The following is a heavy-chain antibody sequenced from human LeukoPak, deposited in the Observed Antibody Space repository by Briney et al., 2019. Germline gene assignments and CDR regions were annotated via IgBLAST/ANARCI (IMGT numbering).Heavy chain of an antibody. CDR3: MPGSGF. V-gene: IGHV3-7*01. Sequence: GGSLRLSCAGSGFTFNTFWMNWVRQAPGKGLEWVANINPDGSEKYLVDSVKGRFSISRDSAKNLLYLQMSGLRAEDTAVYYCMPGSGFWGQGTLVTVSS. D-gene: IGHD6-25*01. CDR1: GFTFNTFW. CDR2: INPDGSEK. J-gene: IGHJ4*02.